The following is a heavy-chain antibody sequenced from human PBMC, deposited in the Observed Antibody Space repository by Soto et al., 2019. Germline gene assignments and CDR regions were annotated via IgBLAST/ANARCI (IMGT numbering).Heavy chain of an antibody. CDR2: ISYDGSNK. J-gene: IGHJ4*02. CDR3: AYTYYYDSSGYLAY. V-gene: IGHV3-30*03. CDR1: GFTFSSYG. D-gene: IGHD3-22*01. Sequence: GGSLRLSCAASGFTFSSYGMHWVRQAPGKGLEWVAVISYDGSNKYYADSVKGRFTISRDNSKNTLYLQMNSLRAEDTAVYYCAYTYYYDSSGYLAYWGQGTLVTVSS.